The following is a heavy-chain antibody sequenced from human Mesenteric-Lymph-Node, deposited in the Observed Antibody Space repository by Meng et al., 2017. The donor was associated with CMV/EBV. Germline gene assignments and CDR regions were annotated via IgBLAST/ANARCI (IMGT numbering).Heavy chain of an antibody. CDR1: GFTFSSSW. D-gene: IGHD1-26*01. V-gene: IGHV3-74*01. Sequence: GESLKISCAASGFTFSSSWMHWVRQAPGKGLVWVSRMNSEGTTADHADSVRGRFTISRDNAKNTLYLQMNSLRDDDTAVYYCAKAGSYRFDNWGQGILVTVSS. J-gene: IGHJ4*02. CDR2: MNSEGTTA. CDR3: AKAGSYRFDN.